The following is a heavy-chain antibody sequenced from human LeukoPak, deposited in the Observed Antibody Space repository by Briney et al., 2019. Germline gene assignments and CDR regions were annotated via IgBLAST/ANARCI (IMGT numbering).Heavy chain of an antibody. Sequence: ASVTVSCKASGYTFTDYHMHWVRQAPGQGLEWMGWINTNTGNPTYAQGFTGRFVFSLDTSVSTAYLQISSLKAEDTAVYYCARENDYGDPFFDYWGQGTLVTVSS. CDR3: ARENDYGDPFFDY. D-gene: IGHD4-17*01. CDR2: INTNTGNP. CDR1: GYTFTDYH. V-gene: IGHV7-4-1*02. J-gene: IGHJ4*02.